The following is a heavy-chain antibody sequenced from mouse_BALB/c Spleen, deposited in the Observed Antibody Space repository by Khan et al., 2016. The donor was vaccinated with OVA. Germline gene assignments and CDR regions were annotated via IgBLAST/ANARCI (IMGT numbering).Heavy chain of an antibody. CDR2: LWAGGGK. V-gene: IGHV2-6-5*01. J-gene: IGHJ4*01. CDR3: SNEPPYDAIDS. CDR1: GFSLTDYA. Sequence: VQLKESGPGLVAPSQCLSITCTVSGFSLTDYAVSWISLPPGKSLEWLGVLWAGGGKSYYSALIYRLSISKDNSRSNAFLHMHSLQTDDTSMYYYSNEPPYDAIDSWGQGTSVTVSS.